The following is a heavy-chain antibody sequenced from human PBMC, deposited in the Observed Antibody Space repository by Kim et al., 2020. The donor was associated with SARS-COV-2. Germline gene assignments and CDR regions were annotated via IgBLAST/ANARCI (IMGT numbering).Heavy chain of an antibody. V-gene: IGHV1-8*01. CDR1: GYTFTSYD. Sequence: ASVKVSCKASGYTFTSYDINWVRQATGQGLEWMGWMNPNSGNTGYAQKFQGRVTMTRNTSISTAYMELSSLRSEDTAVYYCARVSKLGVHSEKNQGDPVGTYYYYYYMDVWGKGTTVTVSS. D-gene: IGHD3-10*01. J-gene: IGHJ6*03. CDR2: MNPNSGNT. CDR3: ARVSKLGVHSEKNQGDPVGTYYYYYYMDV.